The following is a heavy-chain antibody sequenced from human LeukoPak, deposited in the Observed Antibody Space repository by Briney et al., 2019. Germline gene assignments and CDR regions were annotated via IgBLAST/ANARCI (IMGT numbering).Heavy chain of an antibody. V-gene: IGHV1-18*01. Sequence: ASVKVSCKASGYTFTSYGISWVRQAPGQGLEWMGWISAYNGNTNYAQKLQGRVTITADESTSTAYMELSSLRSEDTAVYYCARDRTHDYGGNSFFDIWGQGTMVTVSS. J-gene: IGHJ3*02. CDR1: GYTFTSYG. CDR2: ISAYNGNT. D-gene: IGHD4-23*01. CDR3: ARDRTHDYGGNSFFDI.